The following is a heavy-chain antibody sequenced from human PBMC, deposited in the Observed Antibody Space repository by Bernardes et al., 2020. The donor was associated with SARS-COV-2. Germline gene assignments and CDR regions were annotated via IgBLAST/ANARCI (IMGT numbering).Heavy chain of an antibody. V-gene: IGHV4-39*01. CDR2: IYYSGST. Sequence: SETLSLTCTVSGGSISSSSYYWGWIRQPPGKGLEWIGSIYYSGSTYYNPSLKSRVTISVDTSKNQFSLKLSSVTAADTAVYYCARHRDIVGLYYYGMDVWGQGTTVTVSS. D-gene: IGHD2-15*01. CDR1: GGSISSSSYY. J-gene: IGHJ6*02. CDR3: ARHRDIVGLYYYGMDV.